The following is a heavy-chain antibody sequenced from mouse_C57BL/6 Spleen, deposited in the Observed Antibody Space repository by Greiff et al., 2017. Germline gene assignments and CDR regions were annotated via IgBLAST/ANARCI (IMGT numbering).Heavy chain of an antibody. Sequence: VQLQQSGAELVKPGASVKLSCTASGYTFTEYTIHWVKQRSGQGLEWIGWFYPGSGSIKYNEKFKDKATLTADKSSSTVYMELSRLTSEDSAVYCCARREDPYYDGSRGFADWGQGTLVTVSA. D-gene: IGHD1-1*01. J-gene: IGHJ3*01. CDR3: ARREDPYYDGSRGFAD. V-gene: IGHV1-62-2*01. CDR2: FYPGSGSI. CDR1: GYTFTEYT.